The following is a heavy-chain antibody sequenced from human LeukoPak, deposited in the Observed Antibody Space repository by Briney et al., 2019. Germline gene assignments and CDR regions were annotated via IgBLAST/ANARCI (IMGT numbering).Heavy chain of an antibody. CDR3: ARKDIVVVPAAIGYYGMDV. Sequence: ASVKVSCKASGGTFSSYAISWVRQAPGQGLEWMGGIIPIFGTANYAQKFQGRVTITADESTSTAYMEPSSLRSEDTAVYYCARKDIVVVPAAIGYYGMDVWGQGTTVTVSS. CDR1: GGTFSSYA. V-gene: IGHV1-69*01. J-gene: IGHJ6*02. D-gene: IGHD2-2*02. CDR2: IIPIFGTA.